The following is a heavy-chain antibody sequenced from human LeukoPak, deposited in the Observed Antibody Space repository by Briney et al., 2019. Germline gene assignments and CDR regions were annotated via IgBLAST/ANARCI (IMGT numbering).Heavy chain of an antibody. J-gene: IGHJ4*02. D-gene: IGHD2-15*01. CDR2: IYYSGST. V-gene: IGHV4-59*01. CDR1: GGSISSYY. Sequence: PSETLSLTCTVSGGSISSYYWSWIRQPPGKGLEWIGYIYYSGSTNYNASLTNRVTISVDTSKNQFSLKLSSVTAADTAVYYRAREVGYGSGGSCYSYFDYWGQGTLVTVSS. CDR3: AREVGYGSGGSCYSYFDY.